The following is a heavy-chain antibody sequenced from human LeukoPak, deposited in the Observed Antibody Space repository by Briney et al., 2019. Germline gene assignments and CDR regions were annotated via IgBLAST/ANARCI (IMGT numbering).Heavy chain of an antibody. CDR1: GFTSSSYA. J-gene: IGHJ5*01. CDR3: AKATSPVHSRNWFDS. CDR2: ISGSGTNT. D-gene: IGHD6-13*01. V-gene: IGHV3-23*01. Sequence: PGGSLRLSCAASGFTSSSYAMSWVRQAPGKGLEWVSSISGSGTNTDYADSVKGRFTISRDNSKNTVNVQMNSLRAEDTAVYYCAKATSPVHSRNWFDSWGQGTLVTVSS.